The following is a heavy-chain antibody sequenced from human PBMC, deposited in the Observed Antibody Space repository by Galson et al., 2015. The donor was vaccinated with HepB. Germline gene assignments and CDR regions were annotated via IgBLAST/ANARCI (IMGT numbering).Heavy chain of an antibody. CDR2: VHHSGTA. CDR3: ARDDSSSFDP. V-gene: IGHV4-38-2*02. Sequence: TLSLTCAVSGYSISSGYYWGWVRQPPGKGLEWIGSVHHSGTAYHNPSLKSRATISVDKSKNQFSLKLSSVTAADTAVYYCARDDSSSFDPWGQGTLVIVSS. J-gene: IGHJ5*02. CDR1: GYSISSGYY. D-gene: IGHD6-13*01.